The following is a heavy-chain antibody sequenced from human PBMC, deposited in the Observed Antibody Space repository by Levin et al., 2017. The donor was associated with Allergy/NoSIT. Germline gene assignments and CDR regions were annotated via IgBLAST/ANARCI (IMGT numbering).Heavy chain of an antibody. CDR1: GYNFIDYT. Sequence: PSASVKVSCKASGYNFIDYTIHWVRQAPGQRLEWMGWISNGNIKYSQKFQDRVTLTRDTSARTSHMELGSLISEDTAVYYCARGVGTSWFDPWGQGSLVTVSS. CDR3: ARGVGTSWFDP. V-gene: IGHV1-3*01. J-gene: IGHJ5*02. CDR2: ISNGNI. D-gene: IGHD1-26*01.